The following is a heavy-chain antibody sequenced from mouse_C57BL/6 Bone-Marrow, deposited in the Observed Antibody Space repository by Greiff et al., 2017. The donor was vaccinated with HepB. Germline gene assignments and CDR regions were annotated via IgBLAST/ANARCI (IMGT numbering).Heavy chain of an antibody. D-gene: IGHD1-1*01. Sequence: EVNLVESGGGLVQPGGSLKLSCAASGFTFSDYGMAWVRQAPRKGPEWVAFISNLAYSIYYADTVTGRFTISRENAKNTLYLEMSSLRSEDTAMYYCARHGTTVVFDYWGQGTTLTVSS. V-gene: IGHV5-15*01. J-gene: IGHJ2*01. CDR1: GFTFSDYG. CDR3: ARHGTTVVFDY. CDR2: ISNLAYSI.